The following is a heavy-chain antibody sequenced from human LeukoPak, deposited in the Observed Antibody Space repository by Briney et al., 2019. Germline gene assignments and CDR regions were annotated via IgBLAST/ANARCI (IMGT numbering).Heavy chain of an antibody. Sequence: SVKVSCKASGGTFSSYAISWVRQAPGQGLEWMGGIIPIFGTANYAQKFQGRVTITADESTSTAYMELSSLRSEDTAVYYCARPALRSGKYSSGWYLKYYFDYWGQGTLGTVSS. D-gene: IGHD6-19*01. J-gene: IGHJ4*02. CDR1: GGTFSSYA. CDR2: IIPIFGTA. CDR3: ARPALRSGKYSSGWYLKYYFDY. V-gene: IGHV1-69*01.